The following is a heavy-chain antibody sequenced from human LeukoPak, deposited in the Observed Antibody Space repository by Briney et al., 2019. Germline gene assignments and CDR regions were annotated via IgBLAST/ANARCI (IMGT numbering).Heavy chain of an antibody. V-gene: IGHV4-59*01. J-gene: IGHJ6*02. CDR3: ASSNPIDGIAAAGKAAAATKGRRKYYYCGMDV. CDR2: IYYSGSS. Sequence: SETLSLTCTVSGGSINSYYWSWIRQSPGKGLEWIGCIYYSGSSNYNPSLKSRVSISVDTSKNQFSLKLNSVTAADTAVYYCASSNPIDGIAAAGKAAAATKGRRKYYYCGMDVWGQGTTVTVSS. CDR1: GGSINSYY. D-gene: IGHD6-13*01.